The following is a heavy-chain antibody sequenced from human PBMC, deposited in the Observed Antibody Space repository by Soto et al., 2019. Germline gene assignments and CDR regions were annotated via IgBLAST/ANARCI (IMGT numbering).Heavy chain of an antibody. Sequence: QVQLVQSGAEVTKPGSSVKVSCKASGGTFSSYTISWVRQAPGQGLEWMGRIIPILGIANYAQKFQGRVTISADKATSTVYMELSCLRSEDTAVYYCARLRVGYSSGPGGNDGMDVWGQGSTVSVAS. CDR1: GGTFSSYT. CDR2: IIPILGIA. CDR3: ARLRVGYSSGPGGNDGMDV. V-gene: IGHV1-69*02. J-gene: IGHJ6*02. D-gene: IGHD5-18*01.